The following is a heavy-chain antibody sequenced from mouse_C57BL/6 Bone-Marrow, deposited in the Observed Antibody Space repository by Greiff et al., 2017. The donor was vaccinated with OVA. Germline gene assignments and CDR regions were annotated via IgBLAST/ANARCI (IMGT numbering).Heavy chain of an antibody. CDR2: ISYDGSN. CDR3: ARNAYYSNYDYYAMDY. V-gene: IGHV3-6*01. D-gene: IGHD2-5*01. CDR1: GYSITSGYY. Sequence: EVQLQESGPGLVKPSQSLSLTRSVTGYSITSGYYWNWIRQFPGNKLEWMGYISYDGSNNYNPSLKNRISITRDTSKNQFFLKLNSVTTEDTATYYCARNAYYSNYDYYAMDYWGQGTSVTVSS. J-gene: IGHJ4*01.